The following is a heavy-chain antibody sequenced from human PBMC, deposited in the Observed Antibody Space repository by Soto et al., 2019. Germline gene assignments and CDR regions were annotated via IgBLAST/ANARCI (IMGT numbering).Heavy chain of an antibody. J-gene: IGHJ4*02. V-gene: IGHV3-48*04. CDR3: ARGAGSSWFFV. D-gene: IGHD6-13*01. CDR2: ISPDSYII. Sequence: EVQLEESGGGLVQPGGSLRLSCAASGFTFSSENMNWVRQAPGKGLEWISYISPDSYIITYADSLKGRFTISRDNAKNSLYLHVNSLRVEDTAVYYCARGAGSSWFFVWGQGTLVTVSS. CDR1: GFTFSSEN.